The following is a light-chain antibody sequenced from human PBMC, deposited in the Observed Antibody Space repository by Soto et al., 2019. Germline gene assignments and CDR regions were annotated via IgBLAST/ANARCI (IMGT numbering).Light chain of an antibody. J-gene: IGKJ5*01. CDR2: AAS. CDR3: QQTYNTPIT. Sequence: IPMTHSPSSMSASVGERVTITFRASQSISSYLNWYQQKPGKAPKLLIYAASSLQSGVPSRFSGSGSGTDFTLTISSLQPEDFATYYCQQTYNTPITFGQGTRLEI. V-gene: IGKV1-39*01. CDR1: QSISSY.